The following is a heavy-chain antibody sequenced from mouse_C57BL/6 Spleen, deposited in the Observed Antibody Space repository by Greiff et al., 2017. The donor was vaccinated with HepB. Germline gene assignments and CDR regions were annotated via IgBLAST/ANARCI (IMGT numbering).Heavy chain of an antibody. V-gene: IGHV1-53*01. D-gene: IGHD1-1*01. CDR3: APTVVAIDWYFDV. CDR2: INPSNGGT. J-gene: IGHJ1*03. CDR1: GYTFTSYW. Sequence: QVQLQQPGTELVKPGASVKLSCKASGYTFTSYWMHWVKQRPGQGLEWIGNINPSNGGTNYNEKFKSKATLTVDKSSSTAYMQLSSLTSEDSAVYYGAPTVVAIDWYFDVWGTGTTVTVSS.